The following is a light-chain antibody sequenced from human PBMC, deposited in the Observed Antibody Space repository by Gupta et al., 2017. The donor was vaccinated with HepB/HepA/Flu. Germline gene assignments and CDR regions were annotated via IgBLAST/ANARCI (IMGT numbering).Light chain of an antibody. CDR3: SSYTFTSTLVV. CDR1: NSDY. V-gene: IGLV2-14*01. CDR2: NVF. J-gene: IGLJ2*01. Sequence: QSALAHPPSVSRSPGQSTSISCTGTNSDYVFWYQQYPGKAPKLLLSNVFDRPSGVSHRFSGSKSGNTASLTISGLQAEDEANYYCSSYTFTSTLVVFGGGTHLTVL.